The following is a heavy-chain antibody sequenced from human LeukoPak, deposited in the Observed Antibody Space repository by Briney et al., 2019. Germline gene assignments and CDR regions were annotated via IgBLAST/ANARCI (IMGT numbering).Heavy chain of an antibody. J-gene: IGHJ4*02. CDR3: ARVSFSTTPGPSKHYYFDY. Sequence: GGSLRLSCAASGFTFSSYSMNWVRQAPGKGLEWVSVIYSGGSTYYADSVKGRFTISRDNSKNTLYLQMNSLRAEDTAVYYCARVSFSTTPGPSKHYYFDYWGQGTLVTVSS. CDR1: GFTFSSYS. V-gene: IGHV3-53*01. D-gene: IGHD1-1*01. CDR2: IYSGGST.